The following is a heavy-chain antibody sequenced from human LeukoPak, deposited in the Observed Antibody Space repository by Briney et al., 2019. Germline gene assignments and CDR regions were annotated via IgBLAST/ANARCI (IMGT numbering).Heavy chain of an antibody. CDR3: AGRLTGYSSGYVH. Sequence: GGSLRLSCAASGFTFSSYAMSWVRQAPGKGLEWVSGISGSGDNTYYADSVKGRFTISRDNSENIVYLQMNNLRVEDTAVYYCAGRLTGYSSGYVHWGQGTLVTVSS. CDR1: GFTFSSYA. V-gene: IGHV3-23*01. D-gene: IGHD5-18*01. CDR2: ISGSGDNT. J-gene: IGHJ4*02.